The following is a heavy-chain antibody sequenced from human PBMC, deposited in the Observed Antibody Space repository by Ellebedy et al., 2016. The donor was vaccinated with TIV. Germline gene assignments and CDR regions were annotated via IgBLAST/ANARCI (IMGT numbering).Heavy chain of an antibody. CDR1: GGSLSSGDYY. CDR3: AAYYGGRFDY. D-gene: IGHD4-23*01. V-gene: IGHV4-61*08. Sequence: MPSETLSLTCTVSGGSLSSGDYYWNWIRQPPGKGLEWLAYPFYSGHTNYNPSLKSRVTISIDTSENQFSLRLSSVTAADTAVYYCAAYYGGRFDYWGQGTLVTVSS. CDR2: PFYSGHT. J-gene: IGHJ4*02.